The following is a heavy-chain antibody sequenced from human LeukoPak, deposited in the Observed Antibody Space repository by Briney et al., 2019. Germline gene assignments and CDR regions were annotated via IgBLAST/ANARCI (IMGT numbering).Heavy chain of an antibody. Sequence: PSETLSLTCTVSGGSISSYYWSWIRQPPGKGLEWIGYIYFSGSTNYNPSLKSRVTISVDTSKNHFSLKLSSVTAADTAVYYCARAGYCSSTSCYPGGWFDPWGQGMLVTVSS. V-gene: IGHV4-59*01. D-gene: IGHD2-2*01. CDR1: GGSISSYY. J-gene: IGHJ5*02. CDR2: IYFSGST. CDR3: ARAGYCSSTSCYPGGWFDP.